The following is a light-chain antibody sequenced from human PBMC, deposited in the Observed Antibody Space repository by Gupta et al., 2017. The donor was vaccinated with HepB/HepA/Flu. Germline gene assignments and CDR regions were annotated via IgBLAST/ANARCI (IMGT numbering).Light chain of an antibody. CDR2: EVS. CDR1: SSDVGSYNL. J-gene: IGLJ1*01. Sequence: QSALTQPASASGAPGQSITISCTGTSSDVGSYNLVSWYQHHPGKAPKLMIYEVSKRPSGVSNRFSGSKSGNTASLTISGLQAEDEADYYCCSYAGSSYVFGTGTKVTVL. V-gene: IGLV2-23*02. CDR3: CSYAGSSYV.